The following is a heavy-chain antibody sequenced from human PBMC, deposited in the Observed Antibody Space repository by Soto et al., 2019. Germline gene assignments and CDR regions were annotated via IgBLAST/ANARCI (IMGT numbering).Heavy chain of an antibody. V-gene: IGHV1-69*01. D-gene: IGHD6-13*01. J-gene: IGHJ6*02. Sequence: QVQLVQSGAEVKKPGSSVKVSCKASGGTFSSYAISWVRQAPGQGLEWMGGIIPIFGTANYAQKFQGRVTITADESTSTAYMELSSLRSEDTAVYYCARSRQFIAAAVAEYYYGMDVWGQGTTVTVSS. CDR2: IIPIFGTA. CDR1: GGTFSSYA. CDR3: ARSRQFIAAAVAEYYYGMDV.